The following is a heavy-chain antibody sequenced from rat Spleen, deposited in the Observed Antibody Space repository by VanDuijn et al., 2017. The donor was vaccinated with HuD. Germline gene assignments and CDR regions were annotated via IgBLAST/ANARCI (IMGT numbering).Heavy chain of an antibody. J-gene: IGHJ3*01. CDR2: ISYSGST. D-gene: IGHD4-3*01. V-gene: IGHV3-1*01. CDR1: DYSITSNY. CDR3: ARYIGNNSGFAY. Sequence: EVQLQESGPGLVRPSQSLSLTCSVTDYSITSNYWGWIRKFPGNRMEWMGYISYSGSTSYNPSLKSRISITRDISKNQFFLQLKSVTTEDTATYYCARYIGNNSGFAYWGQGTLVTVSS.